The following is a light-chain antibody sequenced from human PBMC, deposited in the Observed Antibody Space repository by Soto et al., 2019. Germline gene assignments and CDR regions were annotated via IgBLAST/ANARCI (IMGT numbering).Light chain of an antibody. CDR2: LGS. CDR1: QSLLHSNGYNY. Sequence: DIVMTQSPLSLPVTPGEPASISCRSSQSLLHSNGYNYLDWYLQKPGQSPQLLIYLGSNRASGVHNRCGGGGSGTDFTLKISRVEAEDVGIYYCMQALQTPWTFGQGTKVEIK. CDR3: MQALQTPWT. V-gene: IGKV2-28*01. J-gene: IGKJ1*01.